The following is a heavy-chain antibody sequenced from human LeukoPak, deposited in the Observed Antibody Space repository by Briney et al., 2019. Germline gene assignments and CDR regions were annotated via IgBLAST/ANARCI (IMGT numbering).Heavy chain of an antibody. J-gene: IGHJ5*02. D-gene: IGHD3-10*01. CDR3: ASVWFGELIDSP. Sequence: SETLSLTCTVSGGSISSSSYYWGWIRQPPGKGLEWIGTIHYRGNTYYNPSLKSRVTISVDTSKNQFSLKLSSVTAADTAVYYAASVWFGELIDSPWGQGTLVTVSS. CDR2: IHYRGNT. V-gene: IGHV4-39*01. CDR1: GGSISSSSYY.